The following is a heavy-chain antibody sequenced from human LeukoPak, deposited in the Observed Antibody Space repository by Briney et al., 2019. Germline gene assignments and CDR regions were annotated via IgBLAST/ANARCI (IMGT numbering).Heavy chain of an antibody. V-gene: IGHV3-23*01. J-gene: IGHJ4*02. Sequence: HSGGSLGLSCAASGFTFSTYAMSWVRQAPGKGLEWVSAISGSGANVYYAESVKGRFTISRDNSKNTLYLQMNSLRAEDTAVYYCAKDATYDSSWYDYWGLGTLVTVSS. CDR1: GFTFSTYA. D-gene: IGHD3-22*01. CDR2: ISGSGANV. CDR3: AKDATYDSSWYDY.